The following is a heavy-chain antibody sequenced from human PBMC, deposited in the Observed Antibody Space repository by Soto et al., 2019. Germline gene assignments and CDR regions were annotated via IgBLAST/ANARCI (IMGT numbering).Heavy chain of an antibody. CDR3: ASLKYYYDRSGYPGAFDI. V-gene: IGHV3-53*01. CDR2: IYSGGST. J-gene: IGHJ3*02. CDR1: GFTVSSNY. D-gene: IGHD3-22*01. Sequence: PGGSLRLSCAASGFTVSSNYMSWVRQAPGKGLEWVSVIYSGGSTYYADSVKGRFTISRDNSKNTLYLQMNSLSAEDTAVYYCASLKYYYDRSGYPGAFDIWGQGPMVTV.